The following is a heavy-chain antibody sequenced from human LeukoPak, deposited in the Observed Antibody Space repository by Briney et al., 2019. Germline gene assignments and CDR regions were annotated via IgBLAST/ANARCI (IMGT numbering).Heavy chain of an antibody. CDR3: ARGVVAASERDAFDI. J-gene: IGHJ3*02. CDR2: INHSGST. Sequence: MSSETLSLTCAVYGGSFSGYYWSWIRQPPGKGLEWIGEINHSGSTNYNPSLKSRVTISVGTSKNQFSLKLSSVTAADTAVYYCARGVVAASERDAFDIWGQGTMVTVSS. D-gene: IGHD6-25*01. V-gene: IGHV4-34*01. CDR1: GGSFSGYY.